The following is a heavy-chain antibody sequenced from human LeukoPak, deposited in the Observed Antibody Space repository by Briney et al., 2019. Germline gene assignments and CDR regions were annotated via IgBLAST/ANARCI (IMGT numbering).Heavy chain of an antibody. CDR1: GYTFTTYV. CDR3: VAGHDYGDSSYYCGRDV. V-gene: IGHV1-3*01. CDR2: IHAGNGKT. D-gene: IGHD4-17*01. Sequence: ASVKVSCTASGYTFTTYVMHWVRPAPGQRLEWMGWIHAGNGKTKYSQMFQGRVTTTRDTSASTAYMELSSLKSEVTSVYYCVAGHDYGDSSYYCGRDVWGKGTAVTVSS. J-gene: IGHJ6*04.